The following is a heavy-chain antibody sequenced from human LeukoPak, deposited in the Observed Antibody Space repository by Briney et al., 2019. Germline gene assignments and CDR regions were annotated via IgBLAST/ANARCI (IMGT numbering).Heavy chain of an antibody. CDR1: GASISGSGYY. CDR3: ARGYGSGSYGIGYYYYMDV. D-gene: IGHD3-10*01. V-gene: IGHV4-39*07. J-gene: IGHJ6*03. Sequence: PSETLSLTCAVSGASISGSGYYLGWIRQPPGKGLEWIGNIYYTGSTYYNASLQSRVTISIDMSKNQFSLRLSSVTAADTAVYYCARGYGSGSYGIGYYYYMDVWGKGTTVTISS. CDR2: IYYTGST.